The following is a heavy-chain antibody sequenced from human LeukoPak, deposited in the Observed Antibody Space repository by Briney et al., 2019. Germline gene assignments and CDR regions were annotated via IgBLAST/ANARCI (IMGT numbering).Heavy chain of an antibody. CDR2: ISWNSGSI. CDR1: GFTFDDYA. Sequence: GRSLRLSCAASGFTFDDYAMHWVRQAPGKGLEWVSGISWNSGSIVYADSVRGRFTISRDNAKNSLYLQMNILRAEDTALYYCAKDNGRAPYTYDTSGXXXYWGXXXLXTVSS. CDR3: AKDNGRAPYTYDTSGXXXY. J-gene: IGHJ4*01. D-gene: IGHD3-22*01. V-gene: IGHV3-9*01.